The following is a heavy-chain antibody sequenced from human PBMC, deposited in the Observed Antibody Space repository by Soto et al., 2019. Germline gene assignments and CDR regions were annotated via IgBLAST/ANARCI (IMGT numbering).Heavy chain of an antibody. J-gene: IGHJ4*02. CDR2: ISNDGSSG. CDR1: GFSFSTYG. CDR3: ARGNNHFDR. Sequence: GGSLRLSCAASGFSFSTYGMHWFRLAPYKGLEWVVVISNDGSSGYYVDSTKGRFTISRDNSKNTLYLQMDSLSADDTAIYYCARGNNHFDRWGQGSLVTVSS. D-gene: IGHD1-20*01. V-gene: IGHV3-30*03.